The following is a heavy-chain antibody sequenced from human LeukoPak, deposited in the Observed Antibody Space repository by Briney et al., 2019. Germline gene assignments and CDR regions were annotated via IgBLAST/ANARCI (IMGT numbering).Heavy chain of an antibody. V-gene: IGHV3-30-3*01. D-gene: IGHD3-10*01. J-gene: IGHJ6*02. Sequence: GGSLRLSCAASGFTFSSYGMHWVRQAPGKGLEWVSVISYDGSNKYYADSVKGRFTISRDNSKNTLYLQMNSLRAEDTAVYYCARVKSRGNYYYYYGMDVWGQGTTITVSS. CDR1: GFTFSSYG. CDR2: ISYDGSNK. CDR3: ARVKSRGNYYYYYGMDV.